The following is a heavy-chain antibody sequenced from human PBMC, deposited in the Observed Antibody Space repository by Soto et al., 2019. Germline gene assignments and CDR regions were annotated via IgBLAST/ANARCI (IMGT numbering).Heavy chain of an antibody. CDR3: AMDHHSTMPVATDY. CDR1: GFTFSTYA. V-gene: IGHV3-23*01. D-gene: IGHD2-2*01. CDR2: ISDNGGRT. Sequence: EVQLLESGGGLVQPGGSLRLSCAASGFTFSTYAMAWIRQAPGKGLEWVSGISDNGGRTYYAASVKGRFTISRDNSKNTLYLQMNGLRPEDTGIYYCAMDHHSTMPVATDYWGQATLVPVSS. J-gene: IGHJ4*02.